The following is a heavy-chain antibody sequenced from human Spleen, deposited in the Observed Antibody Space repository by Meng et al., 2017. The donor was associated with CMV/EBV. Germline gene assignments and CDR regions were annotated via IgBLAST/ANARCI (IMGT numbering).Heavy chain of an antibody. CDR1: GYTFTTYS. D-gene: IGHD3-10*01. V-gene: IGHV1-18*01. J-gene: IGHJ3*02. Sequence: ASVKVSCKASGYTFTTYSISWVRQAPGQGLEWMGWISPYNGNTESGREFQGRLTMTTHTSTSTAYMELSRLRSDDTAVYYCAREHITMVRGEAFDIWGQGTMVTVSS. CDR3: AREHITMVRGEAFDI. CDR2: ISPYNGNT.